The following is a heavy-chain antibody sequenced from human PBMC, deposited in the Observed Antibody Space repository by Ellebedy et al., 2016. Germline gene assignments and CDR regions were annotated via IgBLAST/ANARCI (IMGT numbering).Heavy chain of an antibody. J-gene: IGHJ4*02. V-gene: IGHV1-2*02. D-gene: IGHD6-13*01. CDR2: INPNSGGT. CDR3: ARGSIAAAARPTY. Sequence: ASVKVSXKASGYTFTGYYMHWVRQAPGQGLEWMGWINPNSGGTNYAQKFQGRVTMTRDTSISTAYMELSRLRSDDTAVYYCARGSIAAAARPTYWGQGTLVTVSS. CDR1: GYTFTGYY.